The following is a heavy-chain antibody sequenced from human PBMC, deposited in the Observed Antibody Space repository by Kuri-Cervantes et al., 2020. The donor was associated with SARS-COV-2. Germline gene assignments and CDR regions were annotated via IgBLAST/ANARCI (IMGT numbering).Heavy chain of an antibody. CDR3: ARDCAAGIFDY. Sequence: LSLTCAASGFTFSSYAMHWVRQAPGKGLEWVAVISYDGSNKYYADSVKGRFTISRDNSKNTLYLQINSLRAEDTAVYYCARDCAAGIFDYWGQGTLVTVSS. V-gene: IGHV3-30-3*01. CDR1: GFTFSSYA. D-gene: IGHD1-1*01. CDR2: ISYDGSNK. J-gene: IGHJ4*02.